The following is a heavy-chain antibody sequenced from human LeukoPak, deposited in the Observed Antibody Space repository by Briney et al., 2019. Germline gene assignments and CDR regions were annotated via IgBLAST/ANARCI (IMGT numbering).Heavy chain of an antibody. D-gene: IGHD5-12*01. V-gene: IGHV1-18*01. CDR2: ISAYNGNT. CDR1: GYSLASYG. Sequence: ASVKVSCKASGYSLASYGISWVRQAPGQGLEWMGWISAYNGNTNYAQKFQGRVTMTRDMSTSTVYMELSSLRSEDTAVYYCARDPGSGYEEHFDYWGQGTLVTVSS. CDR3: ARDPGSGYEEHFDY. J-gene: IGHJ4*02.